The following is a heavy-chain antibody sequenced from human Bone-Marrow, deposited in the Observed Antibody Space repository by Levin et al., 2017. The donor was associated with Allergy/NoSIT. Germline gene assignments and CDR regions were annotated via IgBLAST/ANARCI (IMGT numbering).Heavy chain of an antibody. CDR1: GFAFSNYA. CDR3: GKDPNGDYVGAFDR. D-gene: IGHD4-17*01. Sequence: GGSLRLSCAASGFAFSNYALIWVRQTPEKGLEWVSAIRGNGHSTSYADSVKGRFTISRDNSRNTLYLQMTSLRAEDTAVYYCGKDPNGDYVGAFDRWGQGTMVTVSS. J-gene: IGHJ3*02. CDR2: IRGNGHST. V-gene: IGHV3-23*01.